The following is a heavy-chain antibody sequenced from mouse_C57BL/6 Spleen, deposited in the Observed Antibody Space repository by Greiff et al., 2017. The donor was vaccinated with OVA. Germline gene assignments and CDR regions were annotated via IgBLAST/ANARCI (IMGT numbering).Heavy chain of an antibody. CDR1: GYAFSSSW. D-gene: IGHD2-3*01. CDR3: ARDDGYYPYYAMDY. CDR2: IYPGDGDT. J-gene: IGHJ4*01. V-gene: IGHV1-82*01. Sequence: QVQLQQSGPELVKPGASVKISCKASGYAFSSSWMNWVKQRPGKGLEWIGRIYPGDGDTNYNGKFKGKATLTADKSSSTAYMQLSSLTSEDSAVYFCARDDGYYPYYAMDYWGQGTSVTVSS.